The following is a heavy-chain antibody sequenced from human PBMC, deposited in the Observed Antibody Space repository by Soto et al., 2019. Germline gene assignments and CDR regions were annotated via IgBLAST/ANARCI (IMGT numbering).Heavy chain of an antibody. CDR1: GGSFSGYY. D-gene: IGHD3-3*01. V-gene: IGHV4-34*01. CDR2: INHSGST. J-gene: IGHJ5*02. Sequence: SETLSLTCAVYGGSFSGYYWSWIRQPPGKGLEWIGEINHSGSTNYNPSLKSRVTISVDTSKNQFSLKLSSVTAADTAVYYCATTSFWSGYYFRGGPSTNNWFDPWGQGTQVTVSS. CDR3: ATTSFWSGYYFRGGPSTNNWFDP.